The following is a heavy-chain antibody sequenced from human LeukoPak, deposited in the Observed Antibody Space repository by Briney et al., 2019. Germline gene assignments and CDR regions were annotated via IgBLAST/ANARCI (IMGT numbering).Heavy chain of an antibody. CDR1: GYTFTSYY. CDR2: INPSGGST. Sequence: GASVKVSCKASGYTFTSYYMYWVRQAPGQGLEWMGIINPSGGSTSYAQKFQGRVTMTRDTSTSTVYMELSSLRSEDTAVYYCARDREQWLVHGIIDYWGQGTLVTVSS. CDR3: ARDREQWLVHGIIDY. V-gene: IGHV1-46*01. J-gene: IGHJ4*02. D-gene: IGHD6-19*01.